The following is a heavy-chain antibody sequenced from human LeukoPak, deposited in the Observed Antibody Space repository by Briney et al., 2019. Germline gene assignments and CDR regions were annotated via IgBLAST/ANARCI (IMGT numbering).Heavy chain of an antibody. J-gene: IGHJ4*02. CDR2: IYPGDSDT. CDR1: GYSFTSYW. Sequence: GESLKISCKGSGYSFTSYWIGWVRQMPGKGLEWMGIIYPGDSDTRYSPSFQGQVTISADKSISTAYLQWSSLKASDTAMYYCARREWRYRSGWYYFDYWGQGTLVTVSS. V-gene: IGHV5-51*01. CDR3: ARREWRYRSGWYYFDY. D-gene: IGHD6-19*01.